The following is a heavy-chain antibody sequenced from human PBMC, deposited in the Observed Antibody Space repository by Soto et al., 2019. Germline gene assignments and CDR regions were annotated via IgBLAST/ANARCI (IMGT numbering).Heavy chain of an antibody. CDR2: IYYSGST. Sequence: LSLTCTVSGGSISSGGYYWSWIRQHPGKGLEWIGYIYYSGSTYYNPSLKSRVTISVDTSKNQFSLKLSSVTAADTAVYYCARGGPSSSFDYWGQGTLVTVSS. V-gene: IGHV4-31*03. CDR3: ARGGPSSSFDY. D-gene: IGHD6-6*01. J-gene: IGHJ4*02. CDR1: GGSISSGGYY.